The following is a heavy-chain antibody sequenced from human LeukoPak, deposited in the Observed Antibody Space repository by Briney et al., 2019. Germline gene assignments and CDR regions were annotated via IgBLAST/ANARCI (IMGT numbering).Heavy chain of an antibody. D-gene: IGHD3-22*01. Sequence: PGGSLRLSCAASGFTFSSYAMSWVRQAPGKGLEWVSGLSANGASTYHAASVKGRFTVSRDNSKNTLYLQMDTLRAEDTALYYCARALDHYDSLGVNYYYYMDVWGKGTTVTVSS. CDR2: LSANGAST. V-gene: IGHV3-23*01. CDR1: GFTFSSYA. CDR3: ARALDHYDSLGVNYYYYMDV. J-gene: IGHJ6*03.